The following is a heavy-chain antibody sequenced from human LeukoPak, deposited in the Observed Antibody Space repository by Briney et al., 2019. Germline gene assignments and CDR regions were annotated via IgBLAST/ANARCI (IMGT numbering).Heavy chain of an antibody. CDR3: ARRIAAAGTENDYYFDY. V-gene: IGHV3-7*01. CDR2: IKQDGSEK. CDR1: GFTFSSYA. D-gene: IGHD6-13*01. J-gene: IGHJ4*02. Sequence: PGGSLRLSCAASGFTFSSYAMSWVRQAPGKGLEWVANIKQDGSEKYYVDSVKGRFTISRDNSKNTVYLQMNSLRVEDTAIYYCARRIAAAGTENDYYFDYWGQGTLVTVSS.